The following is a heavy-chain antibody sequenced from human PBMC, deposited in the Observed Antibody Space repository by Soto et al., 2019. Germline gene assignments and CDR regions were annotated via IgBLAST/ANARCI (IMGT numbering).Heavy chain of an antibody. J-gene: IGHJ6*02. CDR1: GCTFSIYA. D-gene: IGHD5-18*01. CDR3: ARGAENTAMVPAAYYYYGMAV. Sequence: QVQLVQSGAVVKKPGSSVKVSCKASGCTFSIYAISWVRQAPGQGLERMGGTVPIFGTANYAQKFQGRATITVDESASPAWMERSSVRSEDSDSYYCARGAENTAMVPAAYYYYGMAVWGQGSTVSVCS. CDR2: TVPIFGTA. V-gene: IGHV1-69*01.